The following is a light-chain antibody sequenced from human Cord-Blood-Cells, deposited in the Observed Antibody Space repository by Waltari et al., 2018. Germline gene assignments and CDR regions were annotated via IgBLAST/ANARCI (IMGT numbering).Light chain of an antibody. Sequence: QSALTQPASVSGSAGPSITISCTGTSSDVGSYNLVSWYQQHPGKAPKTMLYEGSKRPSGVSNRFAGSKAGNTASLTISGRQAEDEADYYFCSYAGSSTWVFGGGTKLTVL. J-gene: IGLJ3*02. V-gene: IGLV2-23*01. CDR3: CSYAGSSTWV. CDR2: EGS. CDR1: SSDVGSYNL.